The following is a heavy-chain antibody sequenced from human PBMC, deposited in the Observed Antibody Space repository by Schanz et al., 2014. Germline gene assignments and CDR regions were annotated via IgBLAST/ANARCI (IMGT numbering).Heavy chain of an antibody. D-gene: IGHD2-21*01. CDR1: GFTFSTYA. V-gene: IGHV3-23*01. Sequence: VQLLQSGGALVQPGGSLRLSCSASGFTFSTYAMSWARQTPGKGLEWVSRMIGSGSSVFYADSVKGRFTISRDSSKNTLYLQMNSLRADDTAVYYCAKSKSQLPLFDYWGQGTLVAVSS. J-gene: IGHJ4*02. CDR2: MIGSGSSV. CDR3: AKSKSQLPLFDY.